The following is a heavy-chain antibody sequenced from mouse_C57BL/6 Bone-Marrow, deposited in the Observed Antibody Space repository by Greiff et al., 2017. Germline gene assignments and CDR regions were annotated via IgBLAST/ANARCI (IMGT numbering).Heavy chain of an antibody. CDR2: IQPNSGST. J-gene: IGHJ4*01. CDR3: ASEGFYYSYYYAMDY. Sequence: VQLQQPGAELVKPGASVKLSCKASGYTFTSYWMHWVKQRPGQGLEWIGMIQPNSGSTNYNEKFKSKATLTVDKSSSTAYMQLSSLTSEDSAVYYCASEGFYYSYYYAMDYWGQGTSVTVSS. D-gene: IGHD2-1*01. V-gene: IGHV1-64*01. CDR1: GYTFTSYW.